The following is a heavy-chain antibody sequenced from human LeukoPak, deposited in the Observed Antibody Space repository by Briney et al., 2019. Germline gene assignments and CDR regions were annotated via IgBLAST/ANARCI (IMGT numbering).Heavy chain of an antibody. CDR1: GFTFSNYG. D-gene: IGHD6-13*01. V-gene: IGHV3-30*03. Sequence: QTGGSLRLSCAASGFTFSNYGMHWVRQAPGKGLEWVAVISYDGSNKYYADSVKGRFTISRDNSKNTLYLQMNSLRAEDTAVYYCARWYSNNWHLDYWGQGTLVTVSS. CDR3: ARWYSNNWHLDY. CDR2: ISYDGSNK. J-gene: IGHJ4*02.